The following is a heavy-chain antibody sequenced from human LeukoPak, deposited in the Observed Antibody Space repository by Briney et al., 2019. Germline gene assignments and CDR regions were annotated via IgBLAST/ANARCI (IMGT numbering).Heavy chain of an antibody. CDR2: ISSSGSTI. CDR3: ARPGIAAVGIAFPLDY. V-gene: IGHV3-48*03. Sequence: GGSLRLSCAASGFTFSSYEMNWVRQAPGKGLEWVSYISSSGSTIDYADSVKGRFTISRDNAKNSLYLQMNSLRAEDTAVYYCARPGIAAVGIAFPLDYWGQGTLVTVSS. D-gene: IGHD6-13*01. CDR1: GFTFSSYE. J-gene: IGHJ4*02.